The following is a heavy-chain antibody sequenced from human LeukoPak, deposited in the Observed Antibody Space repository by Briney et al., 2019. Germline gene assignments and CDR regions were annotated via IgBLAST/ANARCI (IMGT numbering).Heavy chain of an antibody. CDR1: GGSISSSSYY. J-gene: IGHJ4*02. V-gene: IGHV4-39*07. Sequence: SETLSLTCTVSGGSISSSSYYWGWIRQPPGKGLEWIGSIYYSGSTYYNPSLKSRVTISVDTSKNQFSLKLSSVTAADTAVYYCARERVRRYYYGSGSYTDYWGQGTLVTVSS. CDR3: ARERVRRYYYGSGSYTDY. CDR2: IYYSGST. D-gene: IGHD3-10*01.